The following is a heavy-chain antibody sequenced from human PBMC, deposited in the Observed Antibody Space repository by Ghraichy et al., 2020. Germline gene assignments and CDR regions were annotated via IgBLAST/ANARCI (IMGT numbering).Heavy chain of an antibody. D-gene: IGHD2-2*01. CDR3: ANSPSSNFDY. J-gene: IGHJ4*02. CDR1: GFTFSSYG. V-gene: IGHV3-30*18. CDR2: ISYDGSNK. Sequence: GGSLRLSCAASGFTFSSYGMHWVRQAPGKGLEWVAVISYDGSNKYYADSVKGRFTISRDNSKNTLYLQMNSLRAEDTAVYYCANSPSSNFDYWGQGTLVTVSS.